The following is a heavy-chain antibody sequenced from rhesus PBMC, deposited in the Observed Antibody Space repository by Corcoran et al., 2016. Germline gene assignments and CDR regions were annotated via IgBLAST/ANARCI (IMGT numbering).Heavy chain of an antibody. J-gene: IGHJ2*01. CDR3: ARVGSSWSEWDTVGTEWYFDL. D-gene: IGHD5-42*01. V-gene: IGHV4S14*01. Sequence: QVQLQESGPGLVKPSETLSLTCAVSGYSISSGYYWGWIRQPPGKGLEWIGSIYGSGGSNYLNPSLKCRVTLSVDTSKNQFSLKLSCVTAADTAVYYCARVGSSWSEWDTVGTEWYFDLWGPGTPLTISS. CDR1: GYSISSGYY. CDR2: IYGSGGSN.